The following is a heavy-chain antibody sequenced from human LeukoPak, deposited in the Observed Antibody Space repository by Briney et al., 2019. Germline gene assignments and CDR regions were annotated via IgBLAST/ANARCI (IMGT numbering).Heavy chain of an antibody. D-gene: IGHD1-26*01. V-gene: IGHV4-61*08. Sequence: SETLSLTCTVSGVSVGSAGYYWSWIRQPPGGGLEWIGYIYYISNTNYNPSLKSRVTMSLNPSGNQFSLKRNSVTAADTAMYYCARTQSQSGSYSYYFGYWGQGTLVTVSS. CDR3: ARTQSQSGSYSYYFGY. CDR2: IYYISNT. CDR1: GVSVGSAGYY. J-gene: IGHJ4*02.